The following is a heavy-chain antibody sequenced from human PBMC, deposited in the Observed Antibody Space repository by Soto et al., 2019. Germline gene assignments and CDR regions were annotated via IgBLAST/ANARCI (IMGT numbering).Heavy chain of an antibody. Sequence: QVQLVESGGGVVQPGTSLRLSCTTSGFTFSNHAMHWVRQAPGKGLEWVAQIWYDGSNKYYADSVKGQFTISRDNSRNMVYVQMNSLRVEDTAVYYCARDGQQLAPYALDVWGQGTSVTVSS. V-gene: IGHV3-33*01. J-gene: IGHJ6*02. CDR2: IWYDGSNK. CDR3: ARDGQQLAPYALDV. CDR1: GFTFSNHA. D-gene: IGHD6-13*01.